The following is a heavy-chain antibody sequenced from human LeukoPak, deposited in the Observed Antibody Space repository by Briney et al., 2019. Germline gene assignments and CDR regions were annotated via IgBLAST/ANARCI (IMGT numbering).Heavy chain of an antibody. Sequence: GASVKVSCKASGYTFTGYYMHWVRQAPGQGLEWMGWINPNSGGTNYAQKFQGRVTMTRDTSISTAYMELSSLRSEDTAVYYCARARITIFGVVETFDYWGQGTLVTVSS. CDR3: ARARITIFGVVETFDY. CDR2: INPNSGGT. CDR1: GYTFTGYY. V-gene: IGHV1-2*02. D-gene: IGHD3-3*01. J-gene: IGHJ4*02.